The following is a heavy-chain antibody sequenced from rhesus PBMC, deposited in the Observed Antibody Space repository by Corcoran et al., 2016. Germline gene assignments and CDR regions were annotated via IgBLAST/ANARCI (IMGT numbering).Heavy chain of an antibody. CDR2: IMKCVGST. CDR3: ANYDYGSSYDFDY. Sequence: EVQLVESGGGLVQPGGSLRLSCAASGFTFSSYGMTWVRQAPGKGLEWVSYIMKCVGSTNYADSVKGRFTISRDNSKNTLSLQMNSLRAEDTAVYYCANYDYGSSYDFDYWGQGVLVTVSS. CDR1: GFTFSSYG. J-gene: IGHJ4*01. D-gene: IGHD4-29*01. V-gene: IGHV3S5*01.